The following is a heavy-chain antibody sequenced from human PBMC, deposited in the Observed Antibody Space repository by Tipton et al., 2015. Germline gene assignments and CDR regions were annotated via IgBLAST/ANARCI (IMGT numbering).Heavy chain of an antibody. D-gene: IGHD3-9*01. Sequence: TLSLTCAVSAYSISSDYYWGWIRQPPGKGLEWIGSISHSGNTYYNPSLKSRVTMSRDTSKNQFSLKLTSVTAADTAVYYCACQDYDSLTRDYQTVAYWGQGILVTVSS. J-gene: IGHJ4*02. CDR2: ISHSGNT. CDR1: AYSISSDYY. CDR3: ACQDYDSLTRDYQTVAY. V-gene: IGHV4-38-2*01.